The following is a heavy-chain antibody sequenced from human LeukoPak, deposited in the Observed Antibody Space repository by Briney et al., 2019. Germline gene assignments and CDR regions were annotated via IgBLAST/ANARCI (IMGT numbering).Heavy chain of an antibody. CDR1: GLTFSSYA. CDR2: TRGSGGST. V-gene: IGHV3-23*01. Sequence: QPGGSLRLSCSASGLTFSSYAMSWVRQAPGKGLEWGLATRGSGGSTYYADSVKCPFTISRDNSKNTLYLQMYSLRAEDTAVYYCAKGEGEYQLPPAAFDIWGQGTMVTVSS. CDR3: AKGEGEYQLPPAAFDI. D-gene: IGHD2-2*01. J-gene: IGHJ3*02.